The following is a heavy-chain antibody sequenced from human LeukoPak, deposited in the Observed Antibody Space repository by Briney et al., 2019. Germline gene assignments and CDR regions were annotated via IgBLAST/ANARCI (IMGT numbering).Heavy chain of an antibody. CDR3: ARSDSSSWYCFDY. D-gene: IGHD6-13*01. CDR1: GGSFSGYY. CDR2: INHSGST. Sequence: PSETLSLTCAVYGGSFSGYYWSWIRQPPGKGLEWIGEINHSGSTNYNPSLKSRVTISVDTSKNQFSLKLSSVTAADTAVYYCARSDSSSWYCFDYWGQGTLVTVSS. J-gene: IGHJ4*02. V-gene: IGHV4-34*01.